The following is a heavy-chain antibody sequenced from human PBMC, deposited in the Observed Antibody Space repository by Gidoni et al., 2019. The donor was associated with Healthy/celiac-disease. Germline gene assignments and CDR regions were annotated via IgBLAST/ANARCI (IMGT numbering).Heavy chain of an antibody. J-gene: IGHJ4*02. Sequence: EVQLVESGGGLVKPGGSLRLSCAASGFTFSNAWMSWVRQAPGKGLEWVGRIKSKTDGGTTDYAAPVKGRFTISRDDSKNTLYLQMNSLKTEDTAVYYCTTAIAAAGTIDYWGQGTLVTVSS. CDR2: IKSKTDGGTT. D-gene: IGHD6-13*01. CDR1: GFTFSNAW. V-gene: IGHV3-15*01. CDR3: TTAIAAAGTIDY.